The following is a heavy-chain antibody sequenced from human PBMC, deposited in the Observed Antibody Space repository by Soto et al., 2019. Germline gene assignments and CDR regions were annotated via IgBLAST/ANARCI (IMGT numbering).Heavy chain of an antibody. V-gene: IGHV3-23*01. J-gene: IGHJ1*01. CDR2: ISGSGGST. D-gene: IGHD1-26*01. Sequence: GGSLRLSCAASGFTFSSYAMSWVRQAPGKGLEWVSAISGSGGSTYYADSVKGRFTISRDNSKNTLYLQMNSLRAEDTAVYYCANLGWELLTRGSQHWGQGTLVTVSS. CDR3: ANLGWELLTRGSQH. CDR1: GFTFSSYA.